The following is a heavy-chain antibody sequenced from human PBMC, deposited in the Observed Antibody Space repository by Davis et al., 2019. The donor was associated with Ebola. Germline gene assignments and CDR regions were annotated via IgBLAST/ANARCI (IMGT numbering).Heavy chain of an antibody. CDR3: AKDHNLGPVAFDI. CDR2: ISFTGGLT. Sequence: GESLKISCAASGFTFRDHGMTWVRQAPGKGLEWVSSISFTGGLTYYADFVKGRFTISRDNSRKTLFLQMDSLSGEDTAVYYCAKDHNLGPVAFDIWGQGAVVTVSS. J-gene: IGHJ3*02. V-gene: IGHV3-23*01. CDR1: GFTFRDHG.